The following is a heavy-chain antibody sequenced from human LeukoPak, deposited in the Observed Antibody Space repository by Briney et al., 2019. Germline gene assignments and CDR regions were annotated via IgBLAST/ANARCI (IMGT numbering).Heavy chain of an antibody. CDR2: ITSSSAYI. V-gene: IGHV3-21*01. CDR1: GFTFSTHS. CDR3: ARAGVVDFTNYGSATFDY. J-gene: IGHJ4*02. D-gene: IGHD4-11*01. Sequence: GGSLRLSCAASGFTFSTHSTNWVRQAPGKGLEWVSSITSSSAYIYYADSVRGRFTISRDNAENSLFLQMNSLRVEDTAVYYCARAGVVDFTNYGSATFDYWGQGTLVTVSS.